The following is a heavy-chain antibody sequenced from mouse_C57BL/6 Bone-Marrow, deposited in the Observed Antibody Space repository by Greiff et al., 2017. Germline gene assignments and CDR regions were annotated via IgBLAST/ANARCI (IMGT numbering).Heavy chain of an antibody. CDR3: TREGEGPYSNYVGH. J-gene: IGHJ2*01. D-gene: IGHD2-5*01. Sequence: QVQLQQSGAELVRPGASVTLSCKASGYTFTDYEMHWVKQTPVHGLEWIGAIDPETGGTAYHQKFKGKAILTADKSSSTAYMELRSLTSEDSAVYYCTREGEGPYSNYVGHWGQGTTLTVSS. V-gene: IGHV1-15*01. CDR2: IDPETGGT. CDR1: GYTFTDYE.